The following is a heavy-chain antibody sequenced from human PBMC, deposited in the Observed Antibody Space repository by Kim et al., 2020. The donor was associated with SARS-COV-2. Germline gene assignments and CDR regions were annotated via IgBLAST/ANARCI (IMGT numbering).Heavy chain of an antibody. D-gene: IGHD4-4*01. V-gene: IGHV1-2*02. Sequence: QKFQGRVTMTRDTSISTAYMELSRLRSDDTAVYYCATLELRYSKPLWFDYWGQGTLVTVSS. J-gene: IGHJ4*02. CDR3: ATLELRYSKPLWFDY.